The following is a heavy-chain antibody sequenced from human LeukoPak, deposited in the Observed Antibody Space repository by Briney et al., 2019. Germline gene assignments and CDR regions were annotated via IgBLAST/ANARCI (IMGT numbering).Heavy chain of an antibody. CDR2: ISASSSTL. CDR1: GSILSGYG. D-gene: IGHD2-8*02. Sequence: GGSLRLSCAASGSILSGYGMNWVRQAPGKRPEWVSFISASSSTLSYADSLKGRFTFSRENPKNSLYLQRASLRAQAPAGIYCAREVRALNPGVDSWGQGTLVTVSS. CDR3: AREVRALNPGVDS. V-gene: IGHV3-48*01. J-gene: IGHJ5*01.